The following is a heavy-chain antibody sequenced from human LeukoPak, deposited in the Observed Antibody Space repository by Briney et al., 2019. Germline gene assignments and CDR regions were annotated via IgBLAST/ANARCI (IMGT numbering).Heavy chain of an antibody. CDR2: IYYSGST. V-gene: IGHV4-59*01. CDR3: ARATYCSGGSCYPYYFDY. CDR1: GGSISSYY. J-gene: IGHJ4*02. Sequence: SETLSLTCTVSGGSISSYYWSWIRQPSGKGLEWIGYIYYSGSTNYNPSLKSRVTISVDTSKNQFSLKLSSVTAADTAVYYCARATYCSGGSCYPYYFDYWGQGTLVTVSS. D-gene: IGHD2-15*01.